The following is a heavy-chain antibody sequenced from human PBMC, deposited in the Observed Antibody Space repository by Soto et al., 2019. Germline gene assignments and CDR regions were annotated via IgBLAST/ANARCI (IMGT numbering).Heavy chain of an antibody. V-gene: IGHV1-2*04. CDR1: GYTFTGYY. J-gene: IGHJ3*02. Sequence: ASVKVSCKASGYTFTGYYMHWVRQAPGQGLEWMGWINPNSGGTNYAQKFQGWVAMTRDKSISTAYMELNRLRSDDAAVYYCARPRGAIYDAFDIWGQGTMVTVSS. D-gene: IGHD3-10*01. CDR2: INPNSGGT. CDR3: ARPRGAIYDAFDI.